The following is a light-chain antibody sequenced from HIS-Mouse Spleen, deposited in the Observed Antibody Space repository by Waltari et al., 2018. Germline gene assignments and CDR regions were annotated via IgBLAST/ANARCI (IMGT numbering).Light chain of an antibody. J-gene: IGLJ3*02. V-gene: IGLV1-47*01. Sequence: QSVLTQPPSASGTPGQRVTIPCSGSSSNIGSNYVYWYQQLPGTAPKRLSYRNNQRPSGVPDRFSGSKSGTSASLAISGLRSEDEADYYCAAWDDSLSGPVFGGGTKLTVL. CDR2: RNN. CDR1: SSNIGSNY. CDR3: AAWDDSLSGPV.